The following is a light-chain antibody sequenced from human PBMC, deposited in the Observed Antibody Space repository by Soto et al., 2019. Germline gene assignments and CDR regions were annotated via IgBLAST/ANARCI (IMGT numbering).Light chain of an antibody. CDR2: AVS. V-gene: IGLV2-8*01. CDR1: SSDVGGYNY. Sequence: QSVLTQPPSASGSPGQSVTISCTGTSSDVGGYNYVSWYQQHPGKVPKLMIYAVSKRPSGVPDRFSGSKSGHTASLTVSGLQAEDEADYYCSSYAGSNTDYVFGTGTKVTVL. CDR3: SSYAGSNTDYV. J-gene: IGLJ1*01.